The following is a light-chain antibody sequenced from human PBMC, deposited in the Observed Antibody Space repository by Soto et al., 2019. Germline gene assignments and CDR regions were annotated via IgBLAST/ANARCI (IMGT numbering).Light chain of an antibody. Sequence: QAVVTQPPSVSGAPGQRVTISCTGISSNIGAGYDVHWYHQLPGTAPKLLIYGDNNRPSGVPDRFSGSKSGTSASLAITGLQAEDEADYYCQSYDSSLSAWVFGGGTKLTVL. CDR1: SSNIGAGYD. CDR2: GDN. V-gene: IGLV1-40*01. CDR3: QSYDSSLSAWV. J-gene: IGLJ3*02.